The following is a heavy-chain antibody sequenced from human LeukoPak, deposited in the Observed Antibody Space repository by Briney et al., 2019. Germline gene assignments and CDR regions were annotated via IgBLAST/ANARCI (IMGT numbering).Heavy chain of an antibody. D-gene: IGHD3-10*01. V-gene: IGHV1-69*05. Sequence: ASVKVSCKASGGSFRTYPISWVRQAPGQGLVWMGGLTQFFRRTNYTQKFQGRLTITTDESSSTAYMELSDLRSDDTAIYYCATSESGRSWDWFAPWGQGTLVTVSS. CDR3: ATSESGRSWDWFAP. CDR1: GGSFRTYP. CDR2: LTQFFRRT. J-gene: IGHJ5*02.